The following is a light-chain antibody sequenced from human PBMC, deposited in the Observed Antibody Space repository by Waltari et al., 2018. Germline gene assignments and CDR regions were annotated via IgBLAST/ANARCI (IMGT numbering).Light chain of an antibody. CDR3: QQRTDWLY. V-gene: IGKV3-11*01. CDR2: DAS. Sequence: IVLTQSPATLSLSPGERATLSCRASQCISTYLAWYQQKPGQPPRLLIYDASNRATGIPARFSGRGSGTDFTLTISSLEPEDFAIYYCQQRTDWLYFGGGTKVEIK. CDR1: QCISTY. J-gene: IGKJ4*01.